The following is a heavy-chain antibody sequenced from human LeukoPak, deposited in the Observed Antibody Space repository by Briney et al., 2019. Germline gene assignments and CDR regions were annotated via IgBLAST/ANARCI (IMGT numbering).Heavy chain of an antibody. CDR2: INQDGSEK. Sequence: PGGSLRLSCAASGFTFSSYSMNRVRQAPGKGLEWVANINQDGSEKYYVDSVKGRFTISRDNAKNSLYLQMNSLRAEDTAVYYCTRARDGFDPWGQGTLVTVSS. D-gene: IGHD5-24*01. V-gene: IGHV3-7*04. CDR1: GFTFSSYS. J-gene: IGHJ5*02. CDR3: TRARDGFDP.